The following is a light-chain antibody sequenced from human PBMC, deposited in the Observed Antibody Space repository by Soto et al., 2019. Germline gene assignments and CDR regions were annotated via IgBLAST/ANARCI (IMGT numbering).Light chain of an antibody. Sequence: EIVLTKSPGTLSLSPGESATLACRASQSVPSDWLAWYRHKPGQPPRLLIYGASSRATGVPDRVSGSGSWTDFTLTINSLEPEDFAVYYCQQYGNFPYTFGQGTKLEIK. CDR2: GAS. CDR1: QSVPSDW. J-gene: IGKJ2*01. CDR3: QQYGNFPYT. V-gene: IGKV3-20*01.